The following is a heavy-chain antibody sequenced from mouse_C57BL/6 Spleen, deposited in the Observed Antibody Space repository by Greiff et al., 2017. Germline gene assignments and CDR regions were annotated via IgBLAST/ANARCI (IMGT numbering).Heavy chain of an antibody. CDR2: IYPGDGDT. CDR1: GYAFSSYW. J-gene: IGHJ1*03. Sequence: QVQLKESGAELVKPGASVKISCKASGYAFSSYWMNWVKQRPGKGLEWIGQIYPGDGDTNYNGKFKGKATLTADKSSSTAYMQLSSLTSEDSAVYFCAREGDVRDFDVWGTGTTVTVAS. V-gene: IGHV1-80*01. CDR3: AREGDVRDFDV.